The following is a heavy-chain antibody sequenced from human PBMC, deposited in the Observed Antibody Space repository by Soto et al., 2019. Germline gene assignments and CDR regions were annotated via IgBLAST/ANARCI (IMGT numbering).Heavy chain of an antibody. V-gene: IGHV4-34*01. CDR2: INHSGST. J-gene: IGHJ6*02. CDR3: ARASSGYYYYYGMDV. D-gene: IGHD6-6*01. CDR1: GGSFSGYY. Sequence: SETLSLTCAVYGGSFSGYYWSWIRQPPGKGLEWIGEINHSGSTNYNPSLKSRVTISVDTSKNQFSLKLSSVTAADTAVYYCARASSGYYYYYGMDVWGQGTTVTVSS.